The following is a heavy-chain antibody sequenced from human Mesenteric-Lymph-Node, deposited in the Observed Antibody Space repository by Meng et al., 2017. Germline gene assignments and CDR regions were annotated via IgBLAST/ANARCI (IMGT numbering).Heavy chain of an antibody. Sequence: QVQLQQWGAVLFKLPETRSLTCAVSGGSFSGYYWSWIRQPPGKGLEWIGEINHSGRTNYNPSLKSRVTISVDTSKNQFSLKVRSVTAADTAVYYCARYHLTFDYWGQGTLVTVSS. CDR3: ARYHLTFDY. CDR1: GGSFSGYY. V-gene: IGHV4-34*01. J-gene: IGHJ4*02. CDR2: INHSGRT. D-gene: IGHD2-21*02.